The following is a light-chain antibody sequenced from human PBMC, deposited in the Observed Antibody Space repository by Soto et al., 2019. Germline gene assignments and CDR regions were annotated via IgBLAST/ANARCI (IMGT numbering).Light chain of an antibody. J-gene: IGLJ3*02. V-gene: IGLV1-44*01. CDR3: ATWDDTLRGWV. Sequence: QSVLTQPPSASGTPGQGVIISCSGTYSNIGSNTVKWYRQVPGSAPKFLIYSNNERPSGVPDRFPGSKSGTPASLAISGLQSEDGADYYCATWDDTLRGWVFGGGTKVTVL. CDR1: YSNIGSNT. CDR2: SNN.